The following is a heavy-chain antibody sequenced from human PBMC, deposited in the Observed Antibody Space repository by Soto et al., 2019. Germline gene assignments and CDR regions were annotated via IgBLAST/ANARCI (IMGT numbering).Heavy chain of an antibody. CDR1: GFTFSSYA. V-gene: IGHV3-30-3*01. D-gene: IGHD3-22*01. CDR3: ARDENYYDSSGYYLPFDY. Sequence: GGSLRLSCAASGFTFSSYAMHWVRQAPGKGLEWVAVISYDGSNKYYADSVKGRFTISRDNSKNTLYLQINSLRAEDTAVYYCARDENYYDSSGYYLPFDYWGQGTLVTVSS. CDR2: ISYDGSNK. J-gene: IGHJ4*02.